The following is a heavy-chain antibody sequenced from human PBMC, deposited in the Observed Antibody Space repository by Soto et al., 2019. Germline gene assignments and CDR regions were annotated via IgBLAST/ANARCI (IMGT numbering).Heavy chain of an antibody. J-gene: IGHJ4*02. D-gene: IGHD1-20*01. V-gene: IGHV4-31*03. CDR3: ARELTYLNWNYLDY. CDR2: IYYSGST. CDR1: GGSISSGGYY. Sequence: NPSETLSLTCTVSGGSISSGGYYWSWIRQHPGKGLEWIGYIYYSGSTYYNPSLKSRVTISVDTSKNQFSLKLSSVTAADTAVYYCARELTYLNWNYLDYWGQGTLVTVSS.